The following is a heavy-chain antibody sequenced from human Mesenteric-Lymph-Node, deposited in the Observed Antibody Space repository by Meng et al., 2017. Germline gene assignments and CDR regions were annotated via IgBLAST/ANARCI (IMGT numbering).Heavy chain of an antibody. J-gene: IGHJ3*02. V-gene: IGHV1-8*03. Sequence: ASVKVSCKASGYTFTSYDINWVRQATGQGLEWMGWMNPNSGNTGYAQKFQGRVTITRNTSISTAYMELSSLRSEDTAVYYCARDAEPHGDAFDIWGQGTMVTVSS. CDR1: GYTFTSYD. CDR3: ARDAEPHGDAFDI. CDR2: MNPNSGNT. D-gene: IGHD1-14*01.